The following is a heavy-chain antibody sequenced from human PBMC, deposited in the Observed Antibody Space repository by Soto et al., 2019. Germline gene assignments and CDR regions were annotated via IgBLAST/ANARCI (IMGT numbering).Heavy chain of an antibody. V-gene: IGHV4-38-2*01. D-gene: IGHD2-2*01. J-gene: IGHJ4*02. Sequence: SETLSLTCAVSGYSISSGSYWGWIRQPPGKGLEWIGSIYHSGSTYYNPSLKSRVTISVDTSKTQFSLKLSSVTAADTAVYYCARAPLPTNVVVPAYYFDYWRQGTLVTVS. CDR3: ARAPLPTNVVVPAYYFDY. CDR2: IYHSGST. CDR1: GYSISSGSY.